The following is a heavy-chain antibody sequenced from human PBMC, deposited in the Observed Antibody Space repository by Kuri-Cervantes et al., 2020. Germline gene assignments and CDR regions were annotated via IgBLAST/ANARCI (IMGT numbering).Heavy chain of an antibody. CDR3: ARFGGVTDY. D-gene: IGHD3-16*01. CDR2: IGSRGSPI. V-gene: IGHV3-11*01. Sequence: GGSLRLSCVASEFTFTDFYMSWIRQAPGKGLEWISYIGSRGSPIYYADSVKGRFTISRDNAKKSLHLQMNSLRDEDTAVYYSARFGGVTDYWGQGTLVTVSS. J-gene: IGHJ4*02. CDR1: EFTFTDFY.